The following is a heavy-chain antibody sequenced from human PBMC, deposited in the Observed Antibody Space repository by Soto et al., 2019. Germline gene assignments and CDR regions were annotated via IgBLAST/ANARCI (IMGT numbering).Heavy chain of an antibody. Sequence: EVQLVESGGGLVQPGGSLRLSCSASGFTFSSYAMNWVRQAPGKGLEYVADISRNGGSTYYADSVKDRFTISRDNSKNTKVIEISALREEKREVFYGVKDKRHTIKKVTLDVWGQEATVAVS. D-gene: IGHD5-18*01. CDR1: GFTFSSYA. CDR2: ISRNGGST. J-gene: IGHJ6*02. V-gene: IGHV3-64D*06. CDR3: VKDKRHTIKKVTLDV.